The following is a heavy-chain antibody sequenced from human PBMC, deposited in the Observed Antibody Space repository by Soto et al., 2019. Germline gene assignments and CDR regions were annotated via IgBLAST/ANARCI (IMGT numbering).Heavy chain of an antibody. J-gene: IGHJ4*02. CDR2: ISETGDRQ. D-gene: IGHD6-19*01. CDR3: ARRLAPSVAALGY. Sequence: QVQLVQSGGGVVQTGNSLRLSCTVSGLTFSSSSVHWVRQAPGKGLEWVAVISETGDRQYSTDSVRGRFLVSRDTFNNTIYLQMNRLRPEDTGEYFCARRLAPSVAALGYWGQGALVTVSS. CDR1: GLTFSSSS. V-gene: IGHV3-30-3*01.